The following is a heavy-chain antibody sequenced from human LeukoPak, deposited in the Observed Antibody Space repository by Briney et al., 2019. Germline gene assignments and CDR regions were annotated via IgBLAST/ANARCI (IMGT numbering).Heavy chain of an antibody. J-gene: IGHJ4*02. CDR1: GFTFSSYA. CDR2: INDSGDKT. D-gene: IGHD3-10*01. V-gene: IGHV3-23*01. CDR3: ATLRSYDF. Sequence: GSLRLSCAASGFTFSSYAMTWVRQAPGQGLEWVSSINDSGDKTYYADSVKGRFTISRDNSRNTLHLQVNSLRAEDTAVYYCATLRSYDFWGQGTLVTVSS.